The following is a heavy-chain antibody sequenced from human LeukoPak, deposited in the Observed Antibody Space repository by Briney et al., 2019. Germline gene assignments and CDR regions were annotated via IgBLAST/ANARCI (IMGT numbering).Heavy chain of an antibody. CDR3: ARGYGSTSFY. D-gene: IGHD5-18*01. Sequence: GGSLRLSCAASGFNFRAYSMNWLRQAPGKGLEWVSYISTSGRTIYYADSVKGRFTISRDNAKNSLYMQMNSLRAEDTAVYYCARGYGSTSFYWGQGTLVTVSS. V-gene: IGHV3-48*01. CDR1: GFNFRAYS. J-gene: IGHJ4*02. CDR2: ISTSGRTI.